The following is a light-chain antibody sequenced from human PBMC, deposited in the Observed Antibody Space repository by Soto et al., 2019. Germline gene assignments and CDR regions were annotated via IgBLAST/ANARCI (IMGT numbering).Light chain of an antibody. CDR2: GAS. J-gene: IGKJ4*01. CDR1: QSVSSSY. CDR3: QQYGSSPFT. V-gene: IGKV3-20*01. Sequence: EIVLTQSPGTVSLSPGERATLSCRASQSVSSSYLAWYQQKPGQAPRLLIYGASSRATGIPDRFSGSGSGTDFTLTISRLEPEDFAVYYCQQYGSSPFTFGGGTKVEIK.